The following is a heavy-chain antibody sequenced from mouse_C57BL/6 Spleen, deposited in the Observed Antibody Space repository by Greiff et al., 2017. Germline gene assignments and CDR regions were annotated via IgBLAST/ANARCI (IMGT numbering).Heavy chain of an antibody. Sequence: EVQRVESGAELVRPGASVKLSCTASGFNIKDDYMHWVKQRPEQGLEWIGWIDPENGDTEYASKFQGKATITADTSSNTAYLQLSSLTSEDTAVYYCTTYQGYWGQGTTLTVSS. CDR3: TTYQGY. D-gene: IGHD5-1*01. J-gene: IGHJ2*01. CDR2: IDPENGDT. V-gene: IGHV14-4*01. CDR1: GFNIKDDY.